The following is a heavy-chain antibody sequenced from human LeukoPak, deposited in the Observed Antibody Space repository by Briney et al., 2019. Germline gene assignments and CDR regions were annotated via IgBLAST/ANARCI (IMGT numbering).Heavy chain of an antibody. CDR3: ASLQYYYGSGSYYDYYFDY. Sequence: SETLSLTCTVSGGSISSGSGYWGWIRQPPGEGLGWIGNVYYSGSTYYNPSLKSRVTISDDTSNNQFSLKLSSVTAADTAVYYCASLQYYYGSGSYYDYYFDYWGQGTLVSVSS. CDR1: GGSISSGSGY. CDR2: VYYSGST. V-gene: IGHV4-39*01. J-gene: IGHJ4*02. D-gene: IGHD3-10*01.